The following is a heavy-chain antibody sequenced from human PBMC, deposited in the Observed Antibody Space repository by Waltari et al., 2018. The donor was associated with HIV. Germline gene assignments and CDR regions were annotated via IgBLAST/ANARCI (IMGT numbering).Heavy chain of an antibody. CDR2: LSGSGSTA. D-gene: IGHD2-8*01. Sequence: LESGGGLVQPGGSLRLSCAASGFNFRNFAMSWVRQAPGKGPEWVSALSGSGSTASYADTVKGRFTISRDFSNNTLSLQMNNLRAEDTAVYFCVKSMRDLRPSAFDLWGQGTMVAISS. V-gene: IGHV3-23*01. J-gene: IGHJ3*01. CDR3: VKSMRDLRPSAFDL. CDR1: GFNFRNFA.